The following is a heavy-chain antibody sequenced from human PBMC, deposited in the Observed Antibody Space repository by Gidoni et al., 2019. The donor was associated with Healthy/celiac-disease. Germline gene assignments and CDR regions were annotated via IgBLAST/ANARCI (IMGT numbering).Heavy chain of an antibody. CDR2: IIPILGIA. D-gene: IGHD5-12*01. V-gene: IGHV1-69*08. CDR3: ARDLDSGDGAFDY. Sequence: QVRLVQSAAVENKPGFSVKVSCQASGGPFSSYTISWVRQAPGQGLEWMGRIIPILGIANYAQKFQGRVTITADKSTSTAYMELSSLRSEDTAVYYCARDLDSGDGAFDYWGQGTLVTVSS. J-gene: IGHJ4*02. CDR1: GGPFSSYT.